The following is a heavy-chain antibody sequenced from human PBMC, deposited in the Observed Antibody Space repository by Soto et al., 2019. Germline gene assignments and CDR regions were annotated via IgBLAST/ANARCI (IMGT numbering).Heavy chain of an antibody. CDR1: GFTFSSYW. V-gene: IGHV3-7*01. CDR3: AREVYYDTSAYHLYFHH. D-gene: IGHD3-22*01. J-gene: IGHJ1*01. CDR2: IKQDGSEK. Sequence: LRLSCSASGFTFSSYWMSWVRQAPGKGLEWVANIKQDGSEKYYVDSVKGRFTISRDNAKNSLYLQMNSLRAEDTAVYYCAREVYYDTSAYHLYFHHWGQGTLVTVSS.